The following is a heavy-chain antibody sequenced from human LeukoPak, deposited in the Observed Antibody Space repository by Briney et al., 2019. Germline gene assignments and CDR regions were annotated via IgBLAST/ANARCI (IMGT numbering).Heavy chain of an antibody. CDR3: AKDLIPWAYSGYDPDWFDP. CDR2: ISGSGGST. Sequence: PGGSLRLSCAASGFTFSSYAMSWVRQAPGKGLEWVSAISGSGGSTYYADSVKGRFTISRDNSKNTLYPQMNSLRAEDTAVYYCAKDLIPWAYSGYDPDWFDPWGQGTLVTVSS. J-gene: IGHJ5*02. V-gene: IGHV3-23*01. D-gene: IGHD5-12*01. CDR1: GFTFSSYA.